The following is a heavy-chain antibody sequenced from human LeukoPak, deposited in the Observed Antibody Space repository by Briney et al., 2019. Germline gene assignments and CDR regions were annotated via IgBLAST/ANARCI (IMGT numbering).Heavy chain of an antibody. V-gene: IGHV4-39*01. J-gene: IGHJ4*02. CDR1: GGSISSSSYY. D-gene: IGHD2-2*01. Sequence: SETLSLTCTVSGGSISSSSYYWGWIRQPPGKGLEWIGSIYYSGSTYYNPSLKSRVTISVDTSKNQFSLKLSSVTAADTAVYYCARGGYQLLFHHNFDHWGQGTLVTVSS. CDR3: ARGGYQLLFHHNFDH. CDR2: IYYSGST.